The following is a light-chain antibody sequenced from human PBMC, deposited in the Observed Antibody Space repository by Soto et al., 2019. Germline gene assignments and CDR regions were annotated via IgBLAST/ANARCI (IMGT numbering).Light chain of an antibody. CDR2: GAS. CDR1: QSVASN. CDR3: QQYHNWPPQYT. Sequence: EIVMTQSPASLSVSPGDGATLSCRASQSVASNVAWYQQKPGQGPRLLIHGASTRAAGVPARFSGSGSGTDCTLTISSLQSEDFAVYYCQQYHNWPPQYTFGQGTKLQIK. J-gene: IGKJ2*01. V-gene: IGKV3-15*01.